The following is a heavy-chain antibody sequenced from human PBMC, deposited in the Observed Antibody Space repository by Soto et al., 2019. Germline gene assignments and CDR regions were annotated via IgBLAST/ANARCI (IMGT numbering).Heavy chain of an antibody. CDR1: GGSISNNRYY. D-gene: IGHD2-21*01. Sequence: QLQLQESGPGLVKPSETLPLTCTVSGGSISNNRYYWGWIRQTPAKGLEWFGSVHHSGSTYYNPSATRRVTTAVNTSKTQASLTVRSVTAAGTVISFCARLYSRDSWADFYSYYHMDVWGKGTKVIVSS. CDR2: VHHSGST. CDR3: ARLYSRDSWADFYSYYHMDV. V-gene: IGHV4-39*01. J-gene: IGHJ6*03.